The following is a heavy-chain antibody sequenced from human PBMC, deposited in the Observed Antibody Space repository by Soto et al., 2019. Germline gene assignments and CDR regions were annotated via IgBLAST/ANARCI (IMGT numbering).Heavy chain of an antibody. D-gene: IGHD3-22*01. CDR1: GYTFTSYG. CDR3: AGPLHYYDSLVY. V-gene: IGHV1-18*01. CDR2: ISTYNGNT. J-gene: IGHJ4*02. Sequence: ASVKVSCKASGYTFTSYGISWVRQAPGQGLEWMGWISTYNGNTNYAQKLQGRVTMTTDTSTSTAYMELRSLRSDDTAVYYCAGPLHYYDSLVYWGQGTLVTVSS.